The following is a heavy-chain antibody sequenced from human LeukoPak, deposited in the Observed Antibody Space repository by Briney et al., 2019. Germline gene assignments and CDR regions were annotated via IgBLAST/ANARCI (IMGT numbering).Heavy chain of an antibody. CDR3: ARAEKIAVAGMGYYFDY. CDR2: IWYDGSNK. Sequence: GGSLRLSCVASGFTFSSNGMHWVRQAPGKGLEWVAVIWYDGSNKCYADSVKGRFTISRDNSKNTLYLQMNSLRAEDTAVYYCARAEKIAVAGMGYYFDYWGQGTLVTVSS. V-gene: IGHV3-33*01. D-gene: IGHD6-19*01. CDR1: GFTFSSNG. J-gene: IGHJ4*02.